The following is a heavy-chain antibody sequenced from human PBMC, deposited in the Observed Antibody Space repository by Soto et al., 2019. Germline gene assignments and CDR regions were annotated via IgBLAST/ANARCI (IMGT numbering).Heavy chain of an antibody. J-gene: IGHJ1*01. D-gene: IGHD2-2*01. CDR1: GFTFSSYA. CDR2: ISGSGGST. Sequence: EVQLLESGGGLVQPGGSLRLSCAASGFTFSSYAMSWVRQAPGKGLEWVSAISGSGGSTYYADSVKGRFTISRDNSKNTLYLQMNSLRAEDTAVYYCVGQKPAAIKGFQHWGQGTLVTVSS. V-gene: IGHV3-23*01. CDR3: VGQKPAAIKGFQH.